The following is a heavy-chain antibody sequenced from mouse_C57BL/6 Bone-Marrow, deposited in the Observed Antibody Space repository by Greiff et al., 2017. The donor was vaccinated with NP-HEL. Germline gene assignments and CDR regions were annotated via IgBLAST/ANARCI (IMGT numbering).Heavy chain of an antibody. V-gene: IGHV1-53*01. CDR1: GYTFTSYW. Sequence: VQLQQSGAELARPGASVKLSCKASGYTFTSYWMHWVKQRPGQGLEWIGNINPSNGGTNYNEKFKSKATMTVDKSSSTAYMQLSSLTSEDSAVYYCARSGSYSNYPSFDYWGQGTTLTVSS. D-gene: IGHD2-5*01. J-gene: IGHJ2*01. CDR2: INPSNGGT. CDR3: ARSGSYSNYPSFDY.